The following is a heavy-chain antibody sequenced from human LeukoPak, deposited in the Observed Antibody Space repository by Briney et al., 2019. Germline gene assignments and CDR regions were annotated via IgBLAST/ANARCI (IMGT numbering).Heavy chain of an antibody. J-gene: IGHJ3*02. Sequence: KPSETLSLTCTVSGGSININTYYWGWIRQPPGKGLEWSGTIYYSGSTYYNPSLKSRVTISVDTSQNQFSLKLSSVTAADTAVYYCARDLGEWLDAFDIWGQGTMVTVSS. V-gene: IGHV4-39*07. CDR1: GGSININTYY. CDR2: IYYSGST. CDR3: ARDLGEWLDAFDI. D-gene: IGHD3-10*01.